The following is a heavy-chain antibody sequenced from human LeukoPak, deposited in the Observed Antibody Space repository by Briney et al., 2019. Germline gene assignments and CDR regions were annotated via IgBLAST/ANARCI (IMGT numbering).Heavy chain of an antibody. Sequence: PGGSLRLSCAASGFTFSRFWMSWVRQAPGKGRWWVANIKQDGSEKYYVDSVKGRFTISRDNAKNSLYLQMNSLRDEDTAVFYCARDGTYTDYDPDFDIWGQGTLVTVSS. CDR1: GFTFSRFW. V-gene: IGHV3-7*04. CDR2: IKQDGSEK. J-gene: IGHJ4*02. D-gene: IGHD5-12*01. CDR3: ARDGTYTDYDPDFDI.